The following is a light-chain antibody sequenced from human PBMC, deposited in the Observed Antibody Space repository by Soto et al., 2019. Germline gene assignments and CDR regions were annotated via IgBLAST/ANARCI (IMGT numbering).Light chain of an antibody. V-gene: IGKV3-11*01. J-gene: IGKJ4*01. CDR2: DAS. CDR3: QQRSSWPLT. Sequence: EIVLTQSPATLSLSPGERATLSCRASQSVSSSLAWYRQKPGQAPRLLISDASNRATGIPARFSGSGSGTDFTLTISSLEFEDFAVYYCQQRSSWPLTFGGGTKVEI. CDR1: QSVSSS.